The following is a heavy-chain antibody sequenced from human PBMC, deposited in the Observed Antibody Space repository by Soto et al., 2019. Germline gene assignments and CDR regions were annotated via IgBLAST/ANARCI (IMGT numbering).Heavy chain of an antibody. Sequence: EVQLLESGGGLVQPGGSLTLSCAASGFAFSSYAMSWVRQAPGKGLEWVSTMSGVTSSTYYADSVQGGFTISRDNYKNTLYLQINSLRAEDTAVYYCAKDYSPGVVIINYFYMDVWGKGTTVSVSS. V-gene: IGHV3-23*01. D-gene: IGHD3-3*01. CDR1: GFAFSSYA. CDR3: AKDYSPGVVIINYFYMDV. CDR2: MSGVTSST. J-gene: IGHJ6*03.